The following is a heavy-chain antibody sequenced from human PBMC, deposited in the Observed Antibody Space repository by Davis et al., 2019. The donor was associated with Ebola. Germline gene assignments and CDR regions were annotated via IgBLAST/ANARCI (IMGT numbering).Heavy chain of an antibody. J-gene: IGHJ6*03. D-gene: IGHD3-22*01. CDR3: ARMYYYDSSGYYPYYYYCMDV. V-gene: IGHV4-59*01. Sequence: MPSETLSLTCTVSGGSISSYYWSWIRQPPGKGLEWIGYIYYSGSTNYNPSLKSRVTISVDTSKNQFSLKLSSVTAADTAVYYCARMYYYDSSGYYPYYYYCMDVWGKGTTVTVSS. CDR1: GGSISSYY. CDR2: IYYSGST.